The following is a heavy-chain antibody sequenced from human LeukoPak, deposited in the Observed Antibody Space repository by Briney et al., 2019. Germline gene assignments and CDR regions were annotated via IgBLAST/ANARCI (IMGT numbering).Heavy chain of an antibody. J-gene: IGHJ6*02. Sequence: GGSLRLSCAASGFTFSSYAMSWVRQAPGEGLEWVSAISGSGGSTYYADSVKGRFTISRDNAKNSLYLQMNSLRAEDTAVYYCARDLRSIAVYYYGMDVWGQGTTVTVSS. CDR1: GFTFSSYA. D-gene: IGHD6-6*01. CDR2: ISGSGGST. V-gene: IGHV3-23*01. CDR3: ARDLRSIAVYYYGMDV.